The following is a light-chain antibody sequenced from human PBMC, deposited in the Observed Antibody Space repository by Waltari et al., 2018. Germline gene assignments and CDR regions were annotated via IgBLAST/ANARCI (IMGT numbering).Light chain of an antibody. Sequence: DIQMTQSPSSLSASVGDRVTITCRASQSISTYLNWYQQKPGKAPKFLIYGASTLQTGVPSRFSGSGSGTHFTLIISGLQPDDFATYFCQHSSSIPYTFGQGTKLEI. CDR1: QSISTY. CDR3: QHSSSIPYT. CDR2: GAS. V-gene: IGKV1-39*01. J-gene: IGKJ2*01.